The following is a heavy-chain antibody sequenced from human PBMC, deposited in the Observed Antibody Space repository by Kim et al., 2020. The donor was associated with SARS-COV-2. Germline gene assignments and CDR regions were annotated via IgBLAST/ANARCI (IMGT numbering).Heavy chain of an antibody. Sequence: DYAAPVKGRFTISRDDSQNTVYLQMSSLQNEDTAVYYCSTDALGADNAFDIWGQGTKVTVSS. CDR3: STDALGADNAFDI. D-gene: IGHD1-26*01. V-gene: IGHV3-15*01. J-gene: IGHJ3*02.